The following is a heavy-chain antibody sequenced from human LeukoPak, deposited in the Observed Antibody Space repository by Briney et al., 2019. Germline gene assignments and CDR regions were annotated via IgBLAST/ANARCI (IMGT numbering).Heavy chain of an antibody. CDR3: ARAPYSNYADAFDI. CDR1: GFTFSSYA. V-gene: IGHV3-23*01. D-gene: IGHD4-4*01. Sequence: GGSLRLSCAASGFTFSSYAMSWVRQAPGKGLEWVSNLSGSSRYYADTVKGRFTISRDNSKNTLYLQMNSLRAEDTAVYYCARAPYSNYADAFDIWGQGTMVTVSS. CDR2: LSGSSR. J-gene: IGHJ3*02.